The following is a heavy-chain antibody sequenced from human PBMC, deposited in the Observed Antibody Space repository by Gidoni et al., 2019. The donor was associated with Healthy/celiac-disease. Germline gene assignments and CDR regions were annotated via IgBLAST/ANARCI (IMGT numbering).Heavy chain of an antibody. CDR3: AREYCSGGSCYAYYYYGMDV. Sequence: EVQLVESGGGLVQPGGSLRLSCAASGFPFRSYTMTWVRQAPGKGLEWVSYISSSSSTIYYADSVKGRFTISRDNAKNSLYLQMNSLRDEDTAVYYCAREYCSGGSCYAYYYYGMDVWGQGTTVTVSS. V-gene: IGHV3-48*02. D-gene: IGHD2-15*01. CDR1: GFPFRSYT. CDR2: ISSSSSTI. J-gene: IGHJ6*02.